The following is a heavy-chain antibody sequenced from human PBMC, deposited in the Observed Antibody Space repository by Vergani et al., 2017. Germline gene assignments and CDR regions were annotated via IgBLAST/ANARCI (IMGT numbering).Heavy chain of an antibody. V-gene: IGHV4-59*01. CDR1: GGSISSYY. D-gene: IGHD3-3*01. CDR3: ARDSPVVDFWSGYYDGGSRYYMDV. Sequence: QVQLQESGPGLVKPSETLSLTCTVSGGSISSYYWSWIRQPPGKGLEWIGYIYYSGSTNYNPSLKSRVTISVDKSKNQFSLKLSSVTAADTAVYYCARDSPVVDFWSGYYDGGSRYYMDVWGKGTTVTVSS. CDR2: IYYSGST. J-gene: IGHJ6*03.